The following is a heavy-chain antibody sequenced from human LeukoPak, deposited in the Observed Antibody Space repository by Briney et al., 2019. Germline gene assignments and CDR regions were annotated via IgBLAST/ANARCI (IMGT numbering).Heavy chain of an antibody. CDR1: GFTLSSYT. D-gene: IGHD6-19*01. J-gene: IGHJ4*02. Sequence: SGGSLRLSCAASGFTLSSYTMNWVRQAPGKGLEWVAVIWFDGSNKYYANSVEGRFTISRDNSKNTMYLQMNSLRAEDTAVYYCGREKYNSGWFYFDYWGQGTLVTVSS. CDR2: IWFDGSNK. CDR3: GREKYNSGWFYFDY. V-gene: IGHV3-33*08.